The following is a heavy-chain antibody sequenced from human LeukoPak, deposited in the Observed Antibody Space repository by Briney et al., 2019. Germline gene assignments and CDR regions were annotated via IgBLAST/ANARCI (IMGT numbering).Heavy chain of an antibody. V-gene: IGHV3-23*01. Sequence: GGSLRLSCAASGFTFSSYAMSWVRQAPGKGLEWVSAISGSGGSTYYADSVKGRFTISRDNSKNTLYLQMNSLRAEDTAVYYCARDSGSSWAFDYWGQGTLVTVSS. CDR2: ISGSGGST. CDR3: ARDSGSSWAFDY. CDR1: GFTFSSYA. J-gene: IGHJ4*02. D-gene: IGHD6-13*01.